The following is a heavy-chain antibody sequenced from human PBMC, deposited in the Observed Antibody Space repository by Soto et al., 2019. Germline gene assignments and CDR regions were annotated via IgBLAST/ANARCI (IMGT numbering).Heavy chain of an antibody. J-gene: IGHJ5*02. CDR3: ARARLYYDSKFDP. Sequence: PSETLSLTCTVSGDSISSGAYYWSWIRQHPGKGLEWIGYISYSGRTYYNPSLKSRLTISLDTSENQFSLKLTSVTAADTAMYYCARARLYYDSKFDPWGQGTLVTVSS. CDR2: ISYSGRT. V-gene: IGHV4-31*03. CDR1: GDSISSGAYY. D-gene: IGHD3-22*01.